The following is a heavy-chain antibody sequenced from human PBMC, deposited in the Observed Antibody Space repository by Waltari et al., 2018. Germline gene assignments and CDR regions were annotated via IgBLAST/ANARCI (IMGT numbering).Heavy chain of an antibody. V-gene: IGHV3-21*01. CDR2: ISSSSSYI. J-gene: IGHJ4*02. Sequence: EVQLVESGVCLVKPGGSLRLSCAAAGFTFSSYSMNWVRPAPGKGLEWVSSISSSSSYIYYADSVKGRFTISRDNAKNSLYLQMNSLRAEDTAVYYCARAPDFWSTFTDYWGQGTLVTVSS. CDR1: GFTFSSYS. CDR3: ARAPDFWSTFTDY. D-gene: IGHD3-3*01.